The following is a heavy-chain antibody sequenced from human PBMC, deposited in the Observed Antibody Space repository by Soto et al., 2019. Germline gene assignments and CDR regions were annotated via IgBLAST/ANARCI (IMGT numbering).Heavy chain of an antibody. V-gene: IGHV3-33*01. CDR2: IWYDGSNE. CDR3: AREETGTFDC. J-gene: IGHJ4*02. D-gene: IGHD1-1*01. CDR1: GSTFSSYA. Sequence: QGQLVESGGGVVQPGRSLRLSCAASGSTFSSYAMHWVRQAPGKGLEWVAVIWYDGSNEDYADSVKGRFTISRDNSKKTLFLQMNSLRVEDTAVYYCAREETGTFDCWGQGTLVTVSS.